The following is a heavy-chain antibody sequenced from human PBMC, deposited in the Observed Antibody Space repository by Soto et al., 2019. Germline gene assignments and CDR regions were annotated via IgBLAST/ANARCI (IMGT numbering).Heavy chain of an antibody. CDR3: ARDGNGMDV. V-gene: IGHV4-59*01. CDR2: IYYSGST. CDR1: GGSISSYY. J-gene: IGHJ6*02. Sequence: SETLSLTCTVSGGSISSYYWSWIRQPPGKGLEWIGYIYYSGSTNYNPSLKSRVTISVDTSKNQFSLKLSSVTAADTAVYYCARDGNGMDVWGQGTTVTISS.